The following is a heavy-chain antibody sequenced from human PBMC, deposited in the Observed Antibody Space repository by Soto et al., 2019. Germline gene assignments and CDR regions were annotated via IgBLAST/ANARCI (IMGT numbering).Heavy chain of an antibody. D-gene: IGHD3-22*01. CDR2: IYYSGST. V-gene: IGHV4-59*01. J-gene: IGHJ4*02. Sequence: SETPSLTCTVSGGSISSYYWSWIRQPPGKGLEWIGYIYYSGSTNYNPSLKSRVTISVDTSKNQFSLKLSSVTAADTAVYYCARVVGYYDSSGYYSDWGQGTLVTVS. CDR3: ARVVGYYDSSGYYSD. CDR1: GGSISSYY.